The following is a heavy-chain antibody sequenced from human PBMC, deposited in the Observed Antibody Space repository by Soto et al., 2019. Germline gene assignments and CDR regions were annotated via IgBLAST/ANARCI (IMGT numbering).Heavy chain of an antibody. V-gene: IGHV3-23*01. J-gene: IGHJ4*02. CDR1: GCTFSSYA. D-gene: IGHD5-12*01. Sequence: EVQLLESGGGLVQPGGSLRLSCAASGCTFSSYAMSWVRQAPGKGLEWVSAISGSGGSTYYADSVKGRFTISRDNSKNTLYLQMNSLRAEDTAVYYCAKGPHSGYDTYGPFDYWGQGTLVTVSS. CDR2: ISGSGGST. CDR3: AKGPHSGYDTYGPFDY.